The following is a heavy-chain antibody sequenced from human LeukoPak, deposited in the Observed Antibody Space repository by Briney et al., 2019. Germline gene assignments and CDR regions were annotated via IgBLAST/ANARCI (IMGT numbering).Heavy chain of an antibody. CDR2: INWNGGST. V-gene: IGHV3-20*04. J-gene: IGHJ3*02. D-gene: IGHD3-3*01. Sequence: AGGSLRLSCAASGFTFDDYGMSWVRHAPGKGLEWVSGINWNGGSTGYADSVKGRFTISRDNAKNSLYLQMNSLRAEDTAVYYCARGGATTFGLWGNAFDIWGQGTMVTVSS. CDR3: ARGGATTFGLWGNAFDI. CDR1: GFTFDDYG.